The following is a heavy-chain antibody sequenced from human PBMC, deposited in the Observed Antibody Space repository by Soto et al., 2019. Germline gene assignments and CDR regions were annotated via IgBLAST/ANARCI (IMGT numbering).Heavy chain of an antibody. D-gene: IGHD1-26*01. CDR3: ARGVSGSGSYYLYYYYGMDV. V-gene: IGHV1-18*01. CDR2: ISAYNGNT. Sequence: GASVKVSCKASGYTFTSYGISWVRQAPGQGLEWMGWISAYNGNTNYAQKPQGRVTMTTDTSTGTAYMELRSLRSDDTAVYYCARGVSGSGSYYLYYYYGMDVWGQGTTVTVSS. J-gene: IGHJ6*02. CDR1: GYTFTSYG.